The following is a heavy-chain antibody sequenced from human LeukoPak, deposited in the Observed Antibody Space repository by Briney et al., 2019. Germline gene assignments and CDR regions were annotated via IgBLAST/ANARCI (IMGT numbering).Heavy chain of an antibody. V-gene: IGHV3-21*01. D-gene: IGHD3-22*01. J-gene: IGHJ4*02. Sequence: GGSLRLSCAASGFTFGICAMSWVRQAPGKGLEWVSSISSSSSYIYYADSVKGRFTISRDNAKNSLYLQMNSLRAEDTAVYYCARDLSAGYYDSSGYNDYWGQGTLVTVSS. CDR1: GFTFGICA. CDR2: ISSSSSYI. CDR3: ARDLSAGYYDSSGYNDY.